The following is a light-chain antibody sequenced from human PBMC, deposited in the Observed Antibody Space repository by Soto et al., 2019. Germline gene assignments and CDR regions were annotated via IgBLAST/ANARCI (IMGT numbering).Light chain of an antibody. Sequence: DIQMTQSPSTLSASVGDRVTITCRASQSIGSRLAWYQQKPGKAPKLLIYKMSTLESGVPLRFSGSGSGTEFTLTISSLQPDDFATYYCQLYINYWTFGQGTKVEIK. CDR2: KMS. CDR1: QSIGSR. CDR3: QLYINYWT. V-gene: IGKV1-5*03. J-gene: IGKJ1*01.